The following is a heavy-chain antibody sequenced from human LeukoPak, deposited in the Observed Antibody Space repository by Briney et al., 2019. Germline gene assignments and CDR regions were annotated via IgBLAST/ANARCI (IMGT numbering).Heavy chain of an antibody. V-gene: IGHV4-39*07. D-gene: IGHD1-26*01. CDR3: AKSGSSWSYFDY. Sequence: SETLSLTCTVSGGSISSSSYYWGWIRQPPGKGLEWIGSIYYSGSTYYNPSLKSRVTISVDTSKNQFSLKLSSVTAADTAVYYCAKSGSSWSYFDYWGQGTLVTVSS. CDR1: GGSISSSSYY. J-gene: IGHJ4*02. CDR2: IYYSGST.